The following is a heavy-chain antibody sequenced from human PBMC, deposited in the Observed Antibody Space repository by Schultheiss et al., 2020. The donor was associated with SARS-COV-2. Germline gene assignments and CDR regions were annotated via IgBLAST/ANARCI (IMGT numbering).Heavy chain of an antibody. CDR3: ARGLGYYGSTTKGDY. CDR1: GGSFSDHY. J-gene: IGHJ4*02. CDR2: INHSGST. Sequence: SETLSLTCAVYGGSFSDHYWNWIRQPQGKGLEWIGEINHSGSTNYNPSLKSRVTISVDPSKNQFSLKLSSVTAADTAVYYCARGLGYYGSTTKGDYWAQGTLVTVSS. V-gene: IGHV4-34*01. D-gene: IGHD3-10*01.